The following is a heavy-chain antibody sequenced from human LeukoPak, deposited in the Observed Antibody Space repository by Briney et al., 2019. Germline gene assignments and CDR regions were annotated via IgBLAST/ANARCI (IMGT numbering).Heavy chain of an antibody. V-gene: IGHV3-11*05. CDR1: GFTFSDYY. CDR3: ARDYVGSSSWNYYYYGMDV. CDR2: ISSISSYT. Sequence: GGSLRLSCAASGFTFSDYYMSWIRQAPGKGLEWVSYISSISSYTNYADSVKGRFTISRDNAKNSLYLQMNSLRAEDTAVYYCARDYVGSSSWNYYYYGMDVWGQGTTVTVSS. J-gene: IGHJ6*02. D-gene: IGHD6-13*01.